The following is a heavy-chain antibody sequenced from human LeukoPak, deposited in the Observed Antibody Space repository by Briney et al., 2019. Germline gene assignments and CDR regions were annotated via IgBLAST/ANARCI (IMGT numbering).Heavy chain of an antibody. CDR3: AKSLYGGCDY. D-gene: IGHD3-16*02. J-gene: IGHJ4*02. V-gene: IGHV3-23*01. CDR1: GFTFSSTS. Sequence: GGSLRLSCAASGFTFSSTSMSWVRQAPGKGLEWVSGVNGNGGSTSYADSVKGRFTIFRDNSKNTVYLQMNSLRVEDTAVYYCAKSLYGGCDYWGQGTVVTVSS. CDR2: VNGNGGST.